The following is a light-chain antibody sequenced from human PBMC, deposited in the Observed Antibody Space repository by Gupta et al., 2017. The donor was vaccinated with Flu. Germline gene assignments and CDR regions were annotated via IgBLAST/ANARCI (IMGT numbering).Light chain of an antibody. Sequence: SALTQPPSASGSPGPSVTISGTGTSTDVGGFNYLSWYQHHPGNAPSIMIYEVNQRPSGGPDRFSGSKSGNTASMTVSGIQDDDEADYYCSSYVGSNSLVFGGGTKLTVL. CDR3: SSYVGSNSLV. CDR1: STDVGGFNY. CDR2: EVN. J-gene: IGLJ2*01. V-gene: IGLV2-8*01.